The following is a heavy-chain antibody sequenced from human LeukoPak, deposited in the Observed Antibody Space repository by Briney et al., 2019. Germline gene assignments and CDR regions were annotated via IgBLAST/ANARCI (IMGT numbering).Heavy chain of an antibody. Sequence: ASVKVSCKASGYTFTGYYMHCVRHAPGQGLEWMGWINPNSGGTNYAQKSQGRVTMTRDTSISTAYMELSRLRSDDTAVYYCASPSVTMVRGVSSPFYYYYGMDVWGQGTTVTVSS. CDR3: ASPSVTMVRGVSSPFYYYYGMDV. CDR1: GYTFTGYY. CDR2: INPNSGGT. V-gene: IGHV1-2*02. J-gene: IGHJ6*02. D-gene: IGHD3-10*01.